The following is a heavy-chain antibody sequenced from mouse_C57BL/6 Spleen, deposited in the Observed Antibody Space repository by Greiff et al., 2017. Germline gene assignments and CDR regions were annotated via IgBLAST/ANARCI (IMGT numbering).Heavy chain of an antibody. CDR1: GYTFTSYW. CDR2: IYPGSGST. CDR3: ARWGANWTAMDY. J-gene: IGHJ4*01. D-gene: IGHD4-1*01. Sequence: QVQLQQPGAELVKPGASVKMSCKASGYTFTSYWITWVKQRPGQGLEWIGDIYPGSGSTNYNEKFKSKATLTVDTSSSTAYMQLSSLTSEDSAVYYCARWGANWTAMDYWGQGTSVTVSS. V-gene: IGHV1-55*01.